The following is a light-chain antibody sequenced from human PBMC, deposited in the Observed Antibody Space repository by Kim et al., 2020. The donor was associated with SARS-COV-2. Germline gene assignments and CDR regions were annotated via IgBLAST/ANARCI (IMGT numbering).Light chain of an antibody. CDR3: QKYNSAPWT. J-gene: IGKJ1*01. Sequence: APVEDRDPSTCGASENIANAISWYMQKPDKIPMILIYATYTLRSGVPSRCSGSGAGTEFTLTIGSLQTEDVSTHFSQKYNSAPWTFGAGTKVDIK. CDR2: ATY. CDR1: ENIANA. V-gene: IGKV1-27*01.